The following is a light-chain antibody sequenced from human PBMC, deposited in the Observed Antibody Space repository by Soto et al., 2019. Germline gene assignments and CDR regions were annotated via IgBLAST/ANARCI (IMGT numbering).Light chain of an antibody. CDR3: SSYTSSSTLGV. V-gene: IGLV2-14*01. J-gene: IGLJ1*01. Sequence: QSALTQPASVYGSPGQSITISCTGTSSDVGGYNYVSWYQQHPGKAPKLMIYDVSNRPSGVSNRFSGSKSGNTASLTISGVQAEDEADYYCSSYTSSSTLGVFGTGTKVTVL. CDR1: SSDVGGYNY. CDR2: DVS.